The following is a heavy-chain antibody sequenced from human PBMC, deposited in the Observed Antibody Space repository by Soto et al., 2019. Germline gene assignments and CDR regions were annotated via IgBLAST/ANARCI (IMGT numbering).Heavy chain of an antibody. CDR3: ARTMTPRTGTRYYFDY. CDR1: GDSISSGGYY. CDR2: IYYSGIT. D-gene: IGHD1-1*01. J-gene: IGHJ4*02. V-gene: IGHV4-31*03. Sequence: SETLSLTCTVSGDSISSGGYYWSWIRQHSGKGLEWIGFIYYSGITFYTPSLKSRVTISVDTSKNQFSLKLTSVTAADTAVYFCARTMTPRTGTRYYFDYWGQGTLVTVSS.